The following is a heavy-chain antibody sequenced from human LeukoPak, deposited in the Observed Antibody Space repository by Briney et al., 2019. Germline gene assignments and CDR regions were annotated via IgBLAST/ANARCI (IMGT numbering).Heavy chain of an antibody. D-gene: IGHD6-6*01. Sequence: GASVKVSCKASGYRFTSYYLHWVRQAPGQGLEWMGIINTSANTTAYAQKFQGRVTMTRDTSTSTAYMELSSLRSEDTAIYFCARDFDHSSSFDAFDFWGQGTVVTVAS. CDR3: ARDFDHSSSFDAFDF. J-gene: IGHJ3*01. V-gene: IGHV1-46*01. CDR1: GYRFTSYY. CDR2: INTSANTT.